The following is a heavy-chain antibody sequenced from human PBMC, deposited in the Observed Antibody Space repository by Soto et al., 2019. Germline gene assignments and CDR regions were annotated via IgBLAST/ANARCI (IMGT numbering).Heavy chain of an antibody. J-gene: IGHJ5*02. Sequence: SGPTVVNPTQTLTLTCTFSGFSLSTSGMRVSWIRQPPGKALEWLARIDWDDDKLYSTSLKTRLTISKDTSKNQVGLTMTNMDPVDTATYYCARSIVAAGNRWFDPWGQGTLVTVS. CDR1: GFSLSTSGMR. CDR3: ARSIVAAGNRWFDP. D-gene: IGHD6-13*01. V-gene: IGHV2-70*04. CDR2: IDWDDDK.